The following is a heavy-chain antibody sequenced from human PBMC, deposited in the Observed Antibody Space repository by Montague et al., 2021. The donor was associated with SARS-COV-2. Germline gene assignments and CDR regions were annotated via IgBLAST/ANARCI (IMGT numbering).Heavy chain of an antibody. CDR3: ARRYDFYRAEAFDV. V-gene: IGHV2-5*02. CDR1: GFSLNTDGVG. J-gene: IGHJ3*01. Sequence: PALVKPTQTLTLTCVFSGFSLNTDGVGVAWIRRPPGKALEWLALIYWDGDQRYSSSLKTRPTITKDTSKNRVVLTMTNLDPVDTATYYCARRYDFYRAEAFDVWGQGTMLTVSS. CDR2: IYWDGDQ. D-gene: IGHD3-3*01.